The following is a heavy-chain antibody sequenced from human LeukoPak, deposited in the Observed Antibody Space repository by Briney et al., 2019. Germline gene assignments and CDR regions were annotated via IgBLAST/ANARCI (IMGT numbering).Heavy chain of an antibody. D-gene: IGHD3-10*01. J-gene: IGHJ6*02. CDR1: GFSFSSFG. CDR3: AKVIRGGYGMDV. V-gene: IGHV3-48*02. CDR2: ISYSSSLT. Sequence: GGSLRLSCAASGFSFSSFGMNWVRQAPGKRLEWVSYISYSSSLTDYADSVKGRFTISRDDAKNSLSLQLNSLRDEDTAVYFCAKVIRGGYGMDVWGQGTTVTVSS.